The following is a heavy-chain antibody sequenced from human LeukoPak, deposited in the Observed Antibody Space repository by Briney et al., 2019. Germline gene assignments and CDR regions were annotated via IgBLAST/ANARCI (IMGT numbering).Heavy chain of an antibody. D-gene: IGHD3-10*01. J-gene: IGHJ5*02. CDR1: GGSFSGYY. V-gene: IGHV4-34*01. Sequence: SETLSLTCAVYGGSFSGYYWSWIRQPPGKGLEWIGEINHSGSTNYNPSLKSRVTISVDTSKNQFSLKLSSVTAADTAVYYCARTTLIGRGVVLTNWFDPWGQGTLVTVSS. CDR3: ARTTLIGRGVVLTNWFDP. CDR2: INHSGST.